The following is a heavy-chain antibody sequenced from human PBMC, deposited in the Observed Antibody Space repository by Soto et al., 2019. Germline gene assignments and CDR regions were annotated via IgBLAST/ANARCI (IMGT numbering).Heavy chain of an antibody. D-gene: IGHD6-19*01. CDR2: IYPGDSDT. CDR1: GNTFSNYW. V-gene: IGHV5-51*01. CDR3: ARLDHVAVAGLPIQNTAYNWFDP. Sequence: EVQLVQSGAEVKKPGESLQISCKASGNTFSNYWIAWVRQMPGKGLEYMGIIYPGDSDTRYSPSFQGQVTFSVDKSIGTAYLQWSSLRASDTAKYYCARLDHVAVAGLPIQNTAYNWFDPWGQGTLVTVSS. J-gene: IGHJ5*02.